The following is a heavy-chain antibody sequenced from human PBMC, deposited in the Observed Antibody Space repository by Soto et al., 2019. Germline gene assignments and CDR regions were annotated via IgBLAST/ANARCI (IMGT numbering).Heavy chain of an antibody. CDR1: GYTFTGYF. D-gene: IGHD3-3*01. CDR3: ARGGGTILAPLP. V-gene: IGHV1-2*02. Sequence: QVQLMQSGTEVKKPGASVKVSCKAFGYTFTGYFMHWVRQAPGQRPEWMGYINPNSGATKYAQKFQGRVTMTRDTSISTAYMELTMLRSDDTAVYYCARGGGTILAPLPWGQGTLVTVSS. J-gene: IGHJ5*02. CDR2: INPNSGAT.